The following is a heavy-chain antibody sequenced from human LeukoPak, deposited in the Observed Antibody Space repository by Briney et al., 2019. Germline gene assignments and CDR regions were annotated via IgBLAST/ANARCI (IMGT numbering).Heavy chain of an antibody. J-gene: IGHJ4*02. D-gene: IGHD1-26*01. CDR1: GGSISNHF. V-gene: IGHV4-59*11. CDR3: ARESGSGSYFDGY. CDR2: IYYSGST. Sequence: PSETLSLTCTVSGGSISNHFWSWIRQPPGKGLEWIGNIYYSGSTNYNPSLKSRVTMSVDTSKNQFSLKLSSVTAADTAVYYCARESGSGSYFDGYWGQGTLVTVSS.